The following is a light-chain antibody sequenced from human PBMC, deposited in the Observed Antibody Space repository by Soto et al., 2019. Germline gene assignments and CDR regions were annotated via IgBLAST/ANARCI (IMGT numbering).Light chain of an antibody. CDR2: YAS. CDR3: QQYNNWPPIT. Sequence: EIMMTHSPATLSVSPGERATLSCRASQSVSNNVAWYQQKPGQAPRLLIYYASTRATGIPARFSGSWSGTEFTLTISSLQSEDFALYYCQQYNNWPPITFGQGTRLEIK. J-gene: IGKJ5*01. V-gene: IGKV3-15*01. CDR1: QSVSNN.